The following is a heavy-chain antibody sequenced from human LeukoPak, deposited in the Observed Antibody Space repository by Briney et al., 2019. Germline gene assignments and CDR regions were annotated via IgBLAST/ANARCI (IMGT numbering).Heavy chain of an antibody. CDR2: IYYSGRT. CDR3: ARRRYYDSTGYFD. J-gene: IGHJ1*01. D-gene: IGHD3-22*01. Sequence: PSETQSLTCTVSGGSISSSSYYWGWIRQPPGKGLEWIGEIYYSGRTYQNPSLRSRVSMSVDTSKNHFSLELHSVTATDTAVYYCARRRYYDSTGYFDWGRGSLVTVPS. V-gene: IGHV4-39*01. CDR1: GGSISSSSYY.